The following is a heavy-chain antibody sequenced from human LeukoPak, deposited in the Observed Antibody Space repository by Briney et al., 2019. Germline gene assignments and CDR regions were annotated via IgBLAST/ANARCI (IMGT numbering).Heavy chain of an antibody. Sequence: SETLSLTCTVSGDSISRYYWSWIRQPAGKGLEWIGRIYDGGIITYNPSLKSRVTMSIDTSNNQFSLKLSSVTAADTAVYYCARGENFGDTMVRGLYMEVWGKGTTVTISS. V-gene: IGHV4-4*07. CDR3: ARGENFGDTMVRGLYMEV. CDR1: GDSISRYY. D-gene: IGHD3-10*01. J-gene: IGHJ6*03. CDR2: IYDGGII.